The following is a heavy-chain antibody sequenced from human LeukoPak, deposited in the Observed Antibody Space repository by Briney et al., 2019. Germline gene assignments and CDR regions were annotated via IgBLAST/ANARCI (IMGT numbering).Heavy chain of an antibody. J-gene: IGHJ4*02. CDR2: ISGSGGST. Sequence: GGSLRLSCAASGFTFSSYAMSWVRQAPGKGLEWVSAISGSGGSTYYADSVKGRFTISRDNAKSTLYLQMNSLRAEDTALYYCARGPSMSGRYYSGDYWGQGTLVTVSS. CDR3: ARGPSMSGRYYSGDY. V-gene: IGHV3-23*01. CDR1: GFTFSSYA. D-gene: IGHD3-10*01.